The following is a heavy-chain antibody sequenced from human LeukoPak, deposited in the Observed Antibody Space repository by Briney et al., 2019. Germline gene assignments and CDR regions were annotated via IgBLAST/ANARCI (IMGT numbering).Heavy chain of an antibody. CDR3: ARGYCTSTSCSPPSP. D-gene: IGHD2-2*01. CDR1: GFTFSAFA. CDR2: VNTGGDDS. J-gene: IGHJ5*02. Sequence: GGSLRLSCAASGFTFSAFAMSWVRQAPGKGLEWVSAVNTGGDDSYYADSVKGRFTISRDNSRNTLYLQMNSLRPEDTAVYYCARGYCTSTSCSPPSPWGQGTLVTVSS. V-gene: IGHV3-23*01.